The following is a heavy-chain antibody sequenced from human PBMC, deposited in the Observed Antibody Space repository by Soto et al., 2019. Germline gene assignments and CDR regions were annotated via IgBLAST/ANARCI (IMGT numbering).Heavy chain of an antibody. CDR3: ARDLAIWFGELLSYYYYMDV. CDR1: GFTFSSYS. V-gene: IGHV3-48*01. D-gene: IGHD3-10*01. CDR2: ISSSSSTI. Sequence: EVQLVESGGGLVQPGGSLRLSCAASGFTFSSYSMNWVRQAPGKGLEWVSYISSSSSTIYYADSVKGRFTISRDNAKNSLYLRMNSLRAEDTAVYYCARDLAIWFGELLSYYYYMDVWGKGTTVTVSS. J-gene: IGHJ6*03.